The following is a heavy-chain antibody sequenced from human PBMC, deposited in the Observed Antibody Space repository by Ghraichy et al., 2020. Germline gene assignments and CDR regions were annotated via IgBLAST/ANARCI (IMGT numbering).Heavy chain of an antibody. CDR3: ASSNYDILTGYYLEGGYYYYYYGMDV. J-gene: IGHJ6*02. Sequence: ASVKVSCKASGYTFTSYDINWVRQATGQGLEWMGWMNPNSGNTGYAQKFQGRVTMTRNTSISTAYMELSSLRSEDTAVYYCASSNYDILTGYYLEGGYYYYYYGMDVWGQGTTVTVSS. CDR1: GYTFTSYD. V-gene: IGHV1-8*01. D-gene: IGHD3-9*01. CDR2: MNPNSGNT.